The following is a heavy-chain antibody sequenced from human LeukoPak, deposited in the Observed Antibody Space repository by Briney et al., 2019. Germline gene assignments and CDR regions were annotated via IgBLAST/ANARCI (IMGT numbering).Heavy chain of an antibody. Sequence: SETLSLTCTVSGGSISSYYWSWIRQPPGKGLEWIGYIYHSGSTNYNPSLKSRVTISVDKSKNQFSLKLSSVTAADTAVYYCARHARYNWNYDYWGQGTLVTVSS. CDR3: ARHARYNWNYDY. CDR2: IYHSGST. CDR1: GGSISSYY. J-gene: IGHJ4*02. V-gene: IGHV4-59*08. D-gene: IGHD1-7*01.